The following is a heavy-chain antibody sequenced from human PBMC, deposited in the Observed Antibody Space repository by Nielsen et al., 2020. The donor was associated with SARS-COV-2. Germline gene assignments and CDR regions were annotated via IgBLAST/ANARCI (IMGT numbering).Heavy chain of an antibody. V-gene: IGHV4-31*03. D-gene: IGHD5-12*01. CDR1: GGSISSGGYY. CDR2: IYFSGRT. Sequence: SETLSLTCTVSGGSISSGGYYGSWIRHHPGKGLEWIGYIYFSGRTCYNPSLKSRVTISVDTSKNQFSLSLRSVTAADTAVYYCARESSGYDHYNYGMDVWGQGTTVTVSS. CDR3: ARESSGYDHYNYGMDV. J-gene: IGHJ6*02.